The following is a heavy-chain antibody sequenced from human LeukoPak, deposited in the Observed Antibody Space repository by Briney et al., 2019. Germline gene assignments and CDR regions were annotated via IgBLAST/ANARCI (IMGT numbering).Heavy chain of an antibody. Sequence: GGSLRLSCAASGFTFSSYGMHWVRRAPGKGLEWVAVISYDGSNKYYPDSGKGRFDISRENAKTALYLQMNSLRVGDTAMYYCARAARFYGSGGAHAFDIWGQGTMVTVS. CDR1: GFTFSSYG. J-gene: IGHJ3*02. CDR2: ISYDGSNK. D-gene: IGHD2-15*01. V-gene: IGHV3-30*03. CDR3: ARAARFYGSGGAHAFDI.